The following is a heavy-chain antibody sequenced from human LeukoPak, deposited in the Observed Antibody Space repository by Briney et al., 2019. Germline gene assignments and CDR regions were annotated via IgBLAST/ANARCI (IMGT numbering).Heavy chain of an antibody. J-gene: IGHJ4*02. V-gene: IGHV4-61*02. CDR3: AKVGNNYVFDS. Sequence: PSETLSLTCTVSGGSISSGSSSWSWIRQPAGKGLEWIGRIYADVATNYNSSLKSRVTMSVDTSKNQFSLKLDSLTAADTAVYYCAKVGNNYVFDSWGQGTLVTVSS. CDR2: IYADVAT. CDR1: GGSISSGSSS. D-gene: IGHD1/OR15-1a*01.